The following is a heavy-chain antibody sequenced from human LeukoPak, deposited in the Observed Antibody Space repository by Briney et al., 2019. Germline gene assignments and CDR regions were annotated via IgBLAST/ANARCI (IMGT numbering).Heavy chain of an antibody. CDR3: ARTASSGYFYFGY. CDR2: ISGNGGTT. V-gene: IGHV3-23*01. D-gene: IGHD3-22*01. J-gene: IGHJ4*02. CDR1: GFTFSSYA. Sequence: SGGSLRLSCAASGFTFSSYAMTWVRQAPGRGLEWVSAISGNGGTTYYADSVKGRFTISRDNSKNTLYLQMNSLRAEDTAVYYCARTASSGYFYFGYWGQGTLVTVSS.